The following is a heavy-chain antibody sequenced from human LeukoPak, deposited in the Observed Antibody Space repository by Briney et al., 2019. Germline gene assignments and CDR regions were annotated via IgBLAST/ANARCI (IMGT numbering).Heavy chain of an antibody. D-gene: IGHD2-2*01. CDR1: GFTFSSYW. CDR2: INSDGSST. V-gene: IGHV3-74*01. CDR3: ARAPSGCYDVQYSYYGMDV. J-gene: IGHJ6*02. Sequence: GGSLRLSCAASGFTFSSYWMHWVRQAPGQGLVWVSRINSDGSSTSYADSVKGRCTISRDNAKNTLYLHMTRLRAEDTAVHYCARAPSGCYDVQYSYYGMDVWGQGTTVTVSS.